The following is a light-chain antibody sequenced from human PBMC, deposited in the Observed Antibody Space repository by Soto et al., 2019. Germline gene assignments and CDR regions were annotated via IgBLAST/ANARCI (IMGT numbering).Light chain of an antibody. CDR3: QQSYIIPCT. Sequence: DIQMTQSPSSLSASVGDRVTITCRASQSINSYLNWYQQKPGKAPKLLIYAASSLQSGVPLRFSGSGSGTDFTLTISSLQPEDFANFYCQQSYIIPCTFAQATNLELK. CDR2: AAS. V-gene: IGKV1-39*01. J-gene: IGKJ1*01. CDR1: QSINSY.